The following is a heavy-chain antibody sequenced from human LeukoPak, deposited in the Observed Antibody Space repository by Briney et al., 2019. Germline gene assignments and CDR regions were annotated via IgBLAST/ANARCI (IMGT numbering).Heavy chain of an antibody. V-gene: IGHV3-30*18. D-gene: IGHD3-9*01. J-gene: IGHJ4*02. CDR1: GFTFSSYG. Sequence: GRSLRLSCAASGFTFSSYGMRWVRQAPGKGLEWVAVISYDGSNKYYADSVKGRFTISRDNSKNTLYLQMNSLRAEDTAVYYCAKGFDWFFDYWGQGTLVAVSS. CDR2: ISYDGSNK. CDR3: AKGFDWFFDY.